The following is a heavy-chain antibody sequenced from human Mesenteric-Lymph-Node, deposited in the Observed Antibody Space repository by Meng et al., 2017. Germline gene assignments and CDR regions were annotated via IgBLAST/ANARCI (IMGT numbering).Heavy chain of an antibody. J-gene: IGHJ1*01. CDR3: LRGSGGSV. CDR2: IHQRSSS. Sequence: VEVREPGPALGNPSKALSLTCPVSGDTLTNQKRWAWVRQPRGKELERIREIHQRSSSAYNPSLKSRVSMSIDKSKNQFSLKLTSVTAADTAVYHCLRGSGGSVWGQGTLVTVSS. D-gene: IGHD3-10*01. V-gene: IGHV4-4*02. CDR1: GDTLTNQKR.